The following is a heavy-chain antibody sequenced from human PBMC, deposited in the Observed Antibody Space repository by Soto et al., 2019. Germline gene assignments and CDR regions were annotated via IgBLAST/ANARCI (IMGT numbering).Heavy chain of an antibody. CDR1: GFSLSTNGLG. V-gene: IGHV2-5*01. J-gene: IGHJ4*02. D-gene: IGHD6-25*01. CDR2: IYWHDDK. Sequence: QITLKESGPALLKPTQTLTLTCTFSGFSLSTNGLGVGWILQPPVKALEWLALIYWHDDKRYSPSLMRRLTITKDTSKNQVVLTLANVDPVDTATYYCAHSLGAAETFDYWGKGTLVTVAS. CDR3: AHSLGAAETFDY.